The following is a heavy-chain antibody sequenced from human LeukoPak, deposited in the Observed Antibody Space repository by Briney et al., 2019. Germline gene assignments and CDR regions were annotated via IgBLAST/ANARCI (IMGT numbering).Heavy chain of an antibody. V-gene: IGHV3-30-3*01. CDR2: ISYDGSNK. CDR1: GFTFSSYA. Sequence: PGRSLRLSCAASGFTFSSYAMHWVRQAPGKGLEWVAVISYDGSNKYYADSVKGRFTISRDNSKNTLYLQMNSLRAEDTAVYYCAREDEGWFDPWGQGTLVTVSS. J-gene: IGHJ5*02. CDR3: AREDEGWFDP.